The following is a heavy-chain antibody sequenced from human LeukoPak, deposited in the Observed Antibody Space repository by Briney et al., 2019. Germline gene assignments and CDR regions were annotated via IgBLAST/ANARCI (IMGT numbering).Heavy chain of an antibody. V-gene: IGHV4-34*01. CDR3: ARGRQDVTMIVVIMTAVSYYLDV. CDR2: MNPSGST. D-gene: IGHD3-22*01. CDR1: GGSFSGYY. J-gene: IGHJ6*03. Sequence: PSETLSLTCTVYGGSFSGYYWTWIRHTPEKGLEWIGGMNPSGSTNYNPSLKSRVTISVDTSKNRFSLTLSSVTAADTAVYYCARGRQDVTMIVVIMTAVSYYLDVWGKGTTVTVS.